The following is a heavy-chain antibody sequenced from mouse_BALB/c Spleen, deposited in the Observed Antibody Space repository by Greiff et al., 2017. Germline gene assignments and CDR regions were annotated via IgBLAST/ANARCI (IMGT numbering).Heavy chain of an antibody. J-gene: IGHJ1*01. D-gene: IGHD2-14*01. CDR3: AREGVRREWYFDV. CDR2: INPYNDGT. V-gene: IGHV1-14*01. Sequence: EVKLMESGPELVKPGASVKMSCKASGYTFTSYVMHWVKQKPGQGLEWIGYINPYNDGTKYNEKFKGKATLTSDKSSSTAYMELSSLTSEDSAVYYCAREGVRREWYFDVWGAGTTVTVSS. CDR1: GYTFTSYV.